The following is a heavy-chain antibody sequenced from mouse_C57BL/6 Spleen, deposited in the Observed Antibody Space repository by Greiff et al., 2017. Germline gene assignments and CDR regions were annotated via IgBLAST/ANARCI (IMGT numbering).Heavy chain of an antibody. CDR3: ARKGTAYWYFDV. D-gene: IGHD1-2*01. Sequence: VQLQQPGAELVMPGASVKLSCKASGYTFTSYWLHWVKQRPGQGLEWIGEIDPSDRYTNYNQKFKGKSTLTVDKASSTAYMQLSSLTAEDSAVYYGARKGTAYWYFDVWGTGTTVTVSS. CDR2: IDPSDRYT. J-gene: IGHJ1*03. V-gene: IGHV1-69*01. CDR1: GYTFTSYW.